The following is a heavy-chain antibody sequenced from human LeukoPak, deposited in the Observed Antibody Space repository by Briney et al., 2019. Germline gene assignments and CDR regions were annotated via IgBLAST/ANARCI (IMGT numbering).Heavy chain of an antibody. D-gene: IGHD5-24*01. CDR2: IYYSGST. Sequence: SETLSLTCTASGGSISSSSYYWGWIRQPPGKGLEWIGTIYYSGSTNYNPSLKSRVAISVDTSKNQFSLKLRSVTAADTAVYYCARPRDAIWGQGTMVTVSS. CDR3: ARPRDAI. CDR1: GGSISSSSYY. V-gene: IGHV4-39*01. J-gene: IGHJ3*02.